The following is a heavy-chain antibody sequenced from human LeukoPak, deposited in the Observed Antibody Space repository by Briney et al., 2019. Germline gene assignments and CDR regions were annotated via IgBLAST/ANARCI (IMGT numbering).Heavy chain of an antibody. D-gene: IGHD6-25*01. CDR3: ARGSGIITGIDE. V-gene: IGHV3-74*01. Sequence: PGGSLRLSCAASGFTLRGYALSGVRQAPGRGLGWVSGIKDDGSHTNYADSVKGRFTISRDNAKNTLSLQMNSLRAEDTAVYYCARGSGIITGIDEWGQGTLVTVSS. J-gene: IGHJ4*02. CDR2: IKDDGSHT. CDR1: GFTLRGYA.